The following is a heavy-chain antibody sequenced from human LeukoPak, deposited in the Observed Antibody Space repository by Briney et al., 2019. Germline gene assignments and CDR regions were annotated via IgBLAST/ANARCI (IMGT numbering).Heavy chain of an antibody. CDR3: ARDPGDYYDSSGYEVPVDYFDY. D-gene: IGHD3-22*01. Sequence: GGSLRLSCSASGFTFSSYAMHWVRQAPGKGLEYVSAISSNGGSTYYADSVKGRFTISRDNAKNSLYLQMNSLRAEDTAVYYCARDPGDYYDSSGYEVPVDYFDYWGQGTLVTVSS. V-gene: IGHV3-64*04. CDR1: GFTFSSYA. J-gene: IGHJ4*02. CDR2: ISSNGGST.